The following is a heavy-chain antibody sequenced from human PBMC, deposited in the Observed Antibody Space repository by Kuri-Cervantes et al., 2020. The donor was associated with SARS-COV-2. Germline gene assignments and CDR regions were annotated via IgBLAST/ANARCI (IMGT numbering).Heavy chain of an antibody. CDR3: AKAYYDFWSGYYRGGYYFDY. V-gene: IGHV3-23*01. CDR1: GFTFSSYA. D-gene: IGHD3-3*01. Sequence: GESLKISCAASGFTFSSYAMSWVRQAPGKGLEWVSAISGSGGSTYYADSVKGRFTIPRDNSKNTLYLQMNILRAEDTAVYYCAKAYYDFWSGYYRGGYYFDYWGQGTLVTVSS. J-gene: IGHJ4*02. CDR2: ISGSGGST.